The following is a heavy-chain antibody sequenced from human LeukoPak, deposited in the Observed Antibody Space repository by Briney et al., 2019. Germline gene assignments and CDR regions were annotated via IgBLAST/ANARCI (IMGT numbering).Heavy chain of an antibody. CDR2: ISDSGDST. CDR3: ARRSGIAVAGAFDY. Sequence: PGGSLRLSCAASGFTFSNYALRWVRQAPGKGLEWVPGISDSGDSTYYADSVKGRFTISRDNSKNTLYLQMNSLRAEDTAVYYCARRSGIAVAGAFDYWGQGTLVTVSS. J-gene: IGHJ4*02. D-gene: IGHD6-19*01. V-gene: IGHV3-23*01. CDR1: GFTFSNYA.